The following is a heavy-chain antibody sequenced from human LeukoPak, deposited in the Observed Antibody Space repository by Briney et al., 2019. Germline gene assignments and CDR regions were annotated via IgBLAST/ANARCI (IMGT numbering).Heavy chain of an antibody. CDR1: GFTSTNYA. D-gene: IGHD2/OR15-2a*01. CDR2: LIGSSGST. CDR3: ARADNRDWFDA. V-gene: IGHV3-23*01. J-gene: IGHJ5*02. Sequence: PGGSLRLSCAASGFTSTNYAMNWVRQAPGKGLEWVSILIGSSGSTDYADSVKGRFTISRDNSKNMVFLQMNSLSAEDTAVYYCARADNRDWFDAWGQGALVTVSS.